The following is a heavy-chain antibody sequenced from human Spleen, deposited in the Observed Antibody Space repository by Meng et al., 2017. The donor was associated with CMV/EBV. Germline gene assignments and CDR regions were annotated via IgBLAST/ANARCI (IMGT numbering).Heavy chain of an antibody. V-gene: IGHV3-21*01. CDR3: TRDSRALFDY. CDR1: GFNFSTYS. J-gene: IGHJ4*02. CDR2: ISRTTHYI. Sequence: GESLKISCAASGFNFSTYSLNWVRQAPGKGLEWVAFISRTTHYIYYADSVKARFTISRDTAKNSVYLQMNSLRVEDTAIYYCTRDSRALFDYWGQGTLVTVSS.